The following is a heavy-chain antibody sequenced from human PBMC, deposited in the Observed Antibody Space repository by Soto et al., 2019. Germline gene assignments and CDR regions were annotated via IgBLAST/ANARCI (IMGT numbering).Heavy chain of an antibody. Sequence: ASVKVSCKASGGTFSSYAISWVRQAHGQGREWMGGIIPIFGTANYAQKFQGRVTITADQATSTAYVELSSLRSEDTAVYYCASRGVQLWSRCYYHYLMAVAGRGTSVTGSS. CDR2: IIPIFGTA. J-gene: IGHJ6*02. CDR1: GGTFSSYA. CDR3: ASRGVQLWSRCYYHYLMAV. V-gene: IGHV1-69*13. D-gene: IGHD5-18*01.